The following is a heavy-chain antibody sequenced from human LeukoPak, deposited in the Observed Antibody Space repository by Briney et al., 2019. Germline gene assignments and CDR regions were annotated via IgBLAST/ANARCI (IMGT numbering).Heavy chain of an antibody. D-gene: IGHD5-24*01. J-gene: IGHJ4*02. V-gene: IGHV1-46*01. CDR2: INPSGGST. CDR1: GYTFASYY. Sequence: ASVKVSCKASGYTFASYYMHWVRQAPGRGLEWMGIINPSGGSTSYAQKFQGRVTMTRDTSTSTVYMELSSLRSEDTAVYYCARGPAGKWLQLGTDYWGQGTLVTVSS. CDR3: ARGPAGKWLQLGTDY.